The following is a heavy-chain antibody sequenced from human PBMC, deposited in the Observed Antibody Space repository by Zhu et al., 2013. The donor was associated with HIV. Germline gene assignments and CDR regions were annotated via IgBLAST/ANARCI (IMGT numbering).Heavy chain of an antibody. J-gene: IGHJ4*02. CDR1: GYTFTSYG. Sequence: LVQSGREVKKPGASVKVSCKASGYTFTSYGITWVRQAPGQGLEWMGWISAYNGNREYTQKFQGRVTMTTDISTSTAYMELRSLRSDDTAVYYCARFLGIAVAGIPDYWGQGTLVTVSS. CDR3: ARFLGIAVAGIPDY. D-gene: IGHD6-19*01. V-gene: IGHV1-18*01. CDR2: ISAYNGNR.